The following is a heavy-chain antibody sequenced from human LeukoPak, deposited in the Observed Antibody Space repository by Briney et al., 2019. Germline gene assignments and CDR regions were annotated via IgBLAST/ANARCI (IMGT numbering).Heavy chain of an antibody. D-gene: IGHD2-8*01. CDR1: GFIVSTYY. Sequence: QPGGSLRLSCAASGFIVSTYYMSWVRQAPGKGLEWVSVIYSDSSTYYADSVKGRLSIFRNDSENTLYLQVNSVRGEDTAVYHCERDRYCTSTICGGFCDYWGEGTLLTVCS. CDR3: ERDRYCTSTICGGFCDY. J-gene: IGHJ4*02. V-gene: IGHV3-66*02. CDR2: IYSDSST.